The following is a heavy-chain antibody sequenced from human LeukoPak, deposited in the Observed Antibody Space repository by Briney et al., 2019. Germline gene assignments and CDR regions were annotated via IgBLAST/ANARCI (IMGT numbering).Heavy chain of an antibody. D-gene: IGHD5-18*01. CDR2: INHSGST. CDR3: ARVARDADTAMVLAFDY. J-gene: IGHJ4*02. Sequence: SETLSLTCAVYGESFSGYYWSWIRQPPGKGLEWIGEINHSGSTNYNPSLKSRVTISVDTSKNQFSLKLSSVTAADTAVYYCARVARDADTAMVLAFDYWGQGTLVTVSS. CDR1: GESFSGYY. V-gene: IGHV4-34*01.